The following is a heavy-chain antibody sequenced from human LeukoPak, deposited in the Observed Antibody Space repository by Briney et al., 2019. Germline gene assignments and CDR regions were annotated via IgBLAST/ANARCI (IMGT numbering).Heavy chain of an antibody. CDR2: INRSGST. V-gene: IGHV4-38-2*01. CDR3: ARSNAVTMIVVNPFDY. Sequence: PSETLSLTCAVSGYSISSSDYWGWLRHPPGKGLEWTGSINRSGSTYYNPSVKSRVTISRDTSKNQFSMKLRSVKAADTGVYYCARSNAVTMIVVNPFDYWGQGTLVTVSS. J-gene: IGHJ4*02. D-gene: IGHD3-22*01. CDR1: GYSISSSDY.